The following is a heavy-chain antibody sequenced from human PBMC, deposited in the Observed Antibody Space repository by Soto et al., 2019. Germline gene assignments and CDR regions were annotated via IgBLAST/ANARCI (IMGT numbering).Heavy chain of an antibody. V-gene: IGHV1-46*01. CDR1: GYTFTSYY. Sequence: ASVKVSCKASGYTFTSYYMHWVRRAPGQGLEWMGIINPSGGSTSYAQKFQGRVTMTRDTSTSTVYMELSSLRSEDTAVYYCASGACTNGVCYNYYYYGMDVWGQGTTVTVSS. CDR3: ASGACTNGVCYNYYYYGMDV. D-gene: IGHD2-8*01. J-gene: IGHJ6*02. CDR2: INPSGGST.